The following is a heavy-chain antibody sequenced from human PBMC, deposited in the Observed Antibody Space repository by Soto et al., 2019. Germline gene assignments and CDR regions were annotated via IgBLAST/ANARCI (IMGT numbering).Heavy chain of an antibody. CDR2: ISSSSSTI. CDR1: GFTFSSYS. D-gene: IGHD6-6*01. CDR3: ARPEYSSSSYGMDV. Sequence: EVQLVASGGGLVQPGGSLRLSCAASGFTFSSYSMNWVRQAPGKGLEWVSYISSSSSTIYYADSVKGRFTISRDNAKNSLYLQMNSLRDEDTAVYYCARPEYSSSSYGMDVWGQGTTLTVSS. V-gene: IGHV3-48*02. J-gene: IGHJ6*02.